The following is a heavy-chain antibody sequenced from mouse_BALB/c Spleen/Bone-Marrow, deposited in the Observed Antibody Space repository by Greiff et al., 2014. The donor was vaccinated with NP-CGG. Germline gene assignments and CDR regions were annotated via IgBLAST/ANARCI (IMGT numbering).Heavy chain of an antibody. CDR1: GFNIKDTY. V-gene: IGHV14-3*02. Sequence: VQLKHSGAELVKPGASVKLPCTASGFNIKDTYMHWVKQRPEQGLEWIGRIDPANGNTKYDPKFQGKATITADTSSNTAYLQLSSLTSEDTAVYYCASYYYGSSLFAYWGQGTLVTVSA. D-gene: IGHD1-1*01. CDR3: ASYYYGSSLFAY. J-gene: IGHJ3*01. CDR2: IDPANGNT.